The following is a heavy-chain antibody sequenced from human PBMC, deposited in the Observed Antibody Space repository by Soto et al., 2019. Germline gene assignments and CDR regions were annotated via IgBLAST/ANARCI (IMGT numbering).Heavy chain of an antibody. Sequence: GGSLRLSCAASGFTFDDYAMHWVRQAPGKGLEWVSGISWNSGSIGYADSVKGRFTISRDNAKNSLYLQMNSLRAEDTALYYCAKDRAWTTVTDNAFDIWGQGTMVTVSS. D-gene: IGHD4-17*01. V-gene: IGHV3-9*01. CDR2: ISWNSGSI. CDR1: GFTFDDYA. CDR3: AKDRAWTTVTDNAFDI. J-gene: IGHJ3*02.